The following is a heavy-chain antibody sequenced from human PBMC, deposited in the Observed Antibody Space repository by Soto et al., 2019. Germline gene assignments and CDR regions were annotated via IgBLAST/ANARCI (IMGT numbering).Heavy chain of an antibody. CDR2: FSGSGGST. CDR1: GFTFSSYA. V-gene: IGHV3-23*01. D-gene: IGHD1-26*01. J-gene: IGHJ6*02. CDR3: AREGGARGIVGATKADYHYGMDV. Sequence: GGSLRLSCAASGFTFSSYAMSCVRQAPGKGLEWVSAFSGSGGSTYYADSVKGRFTISRANSKNTLYLQMNSLIAEDTAVYYCAREGGARGIVGATKADYHYGMDVWRQGTTVTVSS.